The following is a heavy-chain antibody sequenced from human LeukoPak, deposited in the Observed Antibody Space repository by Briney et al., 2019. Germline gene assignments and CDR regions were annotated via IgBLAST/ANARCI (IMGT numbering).Heavy chain of an antibody. J-gene: IGHJ6*03. CDR2: IIPIFGTA. CDR1: GGTFSSYA. CDR3: ARGRGSCSGGSCYPPHYYYYYMDV. D-gene: IGHD2-15*01. V-gene: IGHV1-69*05. Sequence: SVKVSCKASGGTFSSYAISWVRQAPGQGLEWMGGIIPIFGTANYAQKFQGRVTITTDESTSTAYMELSSLRSEDTAVYYCARGRGSCSGGSCYPPHYYYYYMDVWGKGTTVTVSS.